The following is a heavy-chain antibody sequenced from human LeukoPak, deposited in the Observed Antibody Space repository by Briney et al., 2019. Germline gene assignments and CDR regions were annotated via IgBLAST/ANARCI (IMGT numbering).Heavy chain of an antibody. CDR1: GYTFTSYG. V-gene: IGHV1-18*01. CDR2: ISAYNGNT. D-gene: IGHD2-2*02. J-gene: IGHJ4*02. Sequence: ASVKVSCKASGYTFTSYGISWVRQAPGQGLERMGWISAYNGNTNYAQKLQGRVTMTTDTSTSTAYMELRSLRSDDTAVYYCARTFLYCSSTSCYMPMQYYFDYWGQGTLVTVSS. CDR3: ARTFLYCSSTSCYMPMQYYFDY.